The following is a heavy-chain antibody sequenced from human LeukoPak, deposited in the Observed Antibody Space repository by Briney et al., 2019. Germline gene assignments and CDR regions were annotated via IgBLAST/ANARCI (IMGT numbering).Heavy chain of an antibody. V-gene: IGHV3-30*18. CDR1: GFTFSYYG. Sequence: GRSLRLSCEASGFTFSYYGIPSVRQAPDKGLEWVAVISDDGTTTFYADSVKGRITISRDNAKNTLYLQMNSLRADDTAVYYCAKDQGSGWFGGFDIWGQGTMVTVSS. J-gene: IGHJ3*02. CDR3: AKDQGSGWFGGFDI. D-gene: IGHD6-19*01. CDR2: ISDDGTTT.